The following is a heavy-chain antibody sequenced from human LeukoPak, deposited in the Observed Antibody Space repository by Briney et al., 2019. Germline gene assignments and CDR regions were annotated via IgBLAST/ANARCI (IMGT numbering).Heavy chain of an antibody. Sequence: SVKVSCKASGYTFSSYAFSWVRQAPGQGLEWMGWVSAYNGNTKYAQKFEDRVTVTTDTSTSTAYMELRSLRSDDTALYYCARTVDIVAPYYFDYWGQGTLVTVSS. D-gene: IGHD5-12*01. V-gene: IGHV1-18*01. CDR2: VSAYNGNT. CDR1: GYTFSSYA. J-gene: IGHJ4*02. CDR3: ARTVDIVAPYYFDY.